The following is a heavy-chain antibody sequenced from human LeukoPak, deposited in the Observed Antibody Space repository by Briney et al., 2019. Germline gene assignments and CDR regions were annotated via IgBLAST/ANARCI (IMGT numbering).Heavy chain of an antibody. CDR1: GFTFSSYS. V-gene: IGHV3-21*01. D-gene: IGHD6-19*01. Sequence: GGSLRLSCAASGFTFSSYSMNWVRQAPGKGLEWVSSISSSSSYIYYADSVKGRFTISRDNAKNSLYLQMSSLRAEDTAVYYCARDLDSGGWYSRGEGYWGQGTLVTVSS. CDR3: ARDLDSGGWYSRGEGY. CDR2: ISSSSSYI. J-gene: IGHJ4*02.